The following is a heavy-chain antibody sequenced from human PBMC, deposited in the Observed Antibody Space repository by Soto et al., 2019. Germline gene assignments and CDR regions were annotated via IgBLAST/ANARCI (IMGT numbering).Heavy chain of an antibody. Sequence: PGRSLRLPCAASGFTFRIALMSWVRQAPGQGRDWDGRTISKTEGETTDFAAPGEDRIYISTGASKSTLYQQLNCLKTKHIAAYYCTTLAAILWFGGDAFDIWGQGTMVTAS. CDR3: TTLAAILWFGGDAFDI. CDR1: GFTFRIAL. D-gene: IGHD3-10*01. V-gene: IGHV3-15*01. J-gene: IGHJ3*02. CDR2: TISKTEGETT.